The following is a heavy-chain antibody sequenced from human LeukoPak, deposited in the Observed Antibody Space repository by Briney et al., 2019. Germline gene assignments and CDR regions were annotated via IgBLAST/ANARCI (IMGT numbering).Heavy chain of an antibody. CDR2: IYHNGNT. CDR3: ARGRITMIRGVTIRKGPPEDNYYMDV. D-gene: IGHD3-10*01. V-gene: IGHV4-38-2*01. CDR1: GYSISSGYY. Sequence: SETLSLTCAVSGYSISSGYYWGWIRQPPRKGLEWIGSIYHNGNTYYNPSLKSRVTISVDTSKNEFSLKVRSVTAADTAVYFCARGRITMIRGVTIRKGPPEDNYYMDVWGKGTAVTVSS. J-gene: IGHJ6*03.